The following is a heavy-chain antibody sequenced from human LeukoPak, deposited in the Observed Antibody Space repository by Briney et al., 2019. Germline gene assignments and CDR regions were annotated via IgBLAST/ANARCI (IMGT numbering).Heavy chain of an antibody. CDR2: IDANNGDT. J-gene: IGHJ4*02. Sequence: ASVKVSCKASGYTFRGNYIHWLRQAPGQGLEWMGWIDANNGDTKSAQKFQGRVTMSRDTSISTAYMGLSSLSPDDAAVYYCARDPSSVTLYFFDYWGQGTLVTVSS. CDR1: GYTFRGNY. V-gene: IGHV1-2*02. D-gene: IGHD4-11*01. CDR3: ARDPSSVTLYFFDY.